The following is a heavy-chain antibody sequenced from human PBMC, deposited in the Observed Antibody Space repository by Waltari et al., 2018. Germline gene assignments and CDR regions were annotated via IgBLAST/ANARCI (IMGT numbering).Heavy chain of an antibody. V-gene: IGHV1-69*13. D-gene: IGHD3-3*01. CDR3: ATSFFWSPSPPNWFDP. CDR1: GGTFSSYA. Sequence: QVQLVQSGAEVKTPGSSVKVSCKASGGTFSSYAISWVRQAPGPGLEWMGGIIPIFGTANYAQKFQGRVTITADESTSTAYMELSSLRSEDTAVYYCATSFFWSPSPPNWFDPWGQGTLVTVSS. J-gene: IGHJ5*02. CDR2: IIPIFGTA.